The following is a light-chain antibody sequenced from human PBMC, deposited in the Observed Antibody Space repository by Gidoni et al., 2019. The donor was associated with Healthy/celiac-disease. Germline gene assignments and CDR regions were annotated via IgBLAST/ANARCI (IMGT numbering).Light chain of an antibody. Sequence: DIQMTQPPSTLSASVGDRVTITCRASQSISSWLAWYQQKPGKAPKLLIYKASSLESGVPSRFSGSGSGTEFTLTIISLQPDDFATYYCQQYNSYSLFXGXTKVEIK. J-gene: IGKJ4*01. CDR1: QSISSW. CDR2: KAS. CDR3: QQYNSYSL. V-gene: IGKV1-5*03.